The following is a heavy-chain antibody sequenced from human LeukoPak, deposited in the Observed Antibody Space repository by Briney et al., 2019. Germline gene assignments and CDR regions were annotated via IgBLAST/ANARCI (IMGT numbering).Heavy chain of an antibody. D-gene: IGHD6-19*01. CDR1: GFTVSSSD. V-gene: IGHV3-53*01. CDR2: FQSGGNT. J-gene: IGHJ6*02. CDR3: ARVGDSSGWYYYYYYGMDV. Sequence: GGSLRLSCAASGFTVSSSDMSWVRQAPGKGLEWVSVFQSGGNTYYADSVKGRFTFSRENSKNMLYLQMNSLRAEDTAVYYCARVGDSSGWYYYYYYGMDVWGQGTTVTVSS.